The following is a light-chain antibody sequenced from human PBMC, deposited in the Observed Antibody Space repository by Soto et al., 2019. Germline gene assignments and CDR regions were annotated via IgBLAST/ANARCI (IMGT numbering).Light chain of an antibody. Sequence: QSALTQPASVSWSPGQSITISCTGTSSDIGAYNSVYWYQHHPGKAPKLIVFQVSFRPSAVSDRFSGSKSDNTASLTISGLQTEDEADYYCLSYTASSTFVFGSGTKCTVL. CDR1: SSDIGAYNS. V-gene: IGLV2-14*01. J-gene: IGLJ1*01. CDR2: QVS. CDR3: LSYTASSTFV.